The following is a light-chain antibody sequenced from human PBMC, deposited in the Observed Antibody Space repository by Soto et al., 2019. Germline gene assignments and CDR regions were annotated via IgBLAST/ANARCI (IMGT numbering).Light chain of an antibody. V-gene: IGKV3-15*01. CDR1: QSVSHN. CDR2: GAS. J-gene: IGKJ2*01. Sequence: EIVMTQSPATLSVSPGEGATLSCRASQSVSHNSAWYQQKPGQAPRLLIYGASTRATGIPTRFSGSGSGTEFTLTISSLQSEDFAVYYCEQYNSWPPLYTFGQGTKLEIK. CDR3: EQYNSWPPLYT.